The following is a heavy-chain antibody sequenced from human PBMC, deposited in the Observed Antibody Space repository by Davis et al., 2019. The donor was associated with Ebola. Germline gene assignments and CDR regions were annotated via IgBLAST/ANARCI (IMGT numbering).Heavy chain of an antibody. CDR3: ARGTDGYNPGGYFDS. Sequence: GESLKISCKDSGNSFTSHWIVWVRHMPGKGLECMGIIFPGDSGTRYSPSVQGQVTISADKSSSTAYLEWSSLKASDTAMYYCARGTDGYNPGGYFDSWGQGTLVTVSS. J-gene: IGHJ4*02. V-gene: IGHV5-51*01. D-gene: IGHD5-24*01. CDR1: GNSFTSHW. CDR2: IFPGDSGT.